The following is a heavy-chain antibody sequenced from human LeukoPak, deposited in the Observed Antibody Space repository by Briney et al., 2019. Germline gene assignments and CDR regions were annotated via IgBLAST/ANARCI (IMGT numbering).Heavy chain of an antibody. Sequence: ASVKVSCKASGYTFTDYYVHWVRQAPGQGLEWMGWINPHSGGTNFAQKLQGRVTMTTDTSTSTAYMELRGLRSDDTAVYYCARVRSGSYYERYFDYWGQGTLVTVSS. D-gene: IGHD1-26*01. V-gene: IGHV1-2*02. J-gene: IGHJ4*02. CDR1: GYTFTDYY. CDR3: ARVRSGSYYERYFDY. CDR2: INPHSGGT.